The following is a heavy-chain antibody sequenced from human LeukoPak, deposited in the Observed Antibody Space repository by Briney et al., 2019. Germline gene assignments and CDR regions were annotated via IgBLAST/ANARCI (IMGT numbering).Heavy chain of an antibody. J-gene: IGHJ4*02. D-gene: IGHD1-1*01. V-gene: IGHV1-8*01. CDR1: GYTFTSYH. CDR2: MNPNSANT. CDR3: ARKGTDSYY. Sequence: GAPVKVSCKPSGYTFTSYHINWVRQATGQGLEWMGWMNPNSANTGYAQKFQGRVTMTRNTSISTAYMELSSLRSEDTAVYYCARKGTDSYYWGQGTLVTVSS.